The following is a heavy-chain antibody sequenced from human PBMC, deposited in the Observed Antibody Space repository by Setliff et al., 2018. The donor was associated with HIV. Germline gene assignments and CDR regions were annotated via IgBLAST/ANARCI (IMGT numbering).Heavy chain of an antibody. D-gene: IGHD4-17*01. CDR3: ARDGGPYGDYGGGAFDI. CDR2: INPNSGGT. Sequence: ASVKVSCKASGYTFTGYYMHWVRQAPGQGLEWMGWINPNSGGTNYVQKFQGRVTMTRDTSISTAYMELSRLRSDDTAVYYCARDGGPYGDYGGGAFDIWGQGTMVTVSS. CDR1: GYTFTGYY. V-gene: IGHV1-2*02. J-gene: IGHJ3*02.